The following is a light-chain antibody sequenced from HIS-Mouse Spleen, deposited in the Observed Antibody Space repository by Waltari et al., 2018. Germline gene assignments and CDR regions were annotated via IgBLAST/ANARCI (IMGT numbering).Light chain of an antibody. Sequence: QSALTQPASVSGSPGQSITISCTGISSDVGSYNLVSCYQQHPGKAPKLMIYEGSKRPSGVSNRFSGSKSGNTASLTISGLQAEDEADYYCCSYAGSSTWVFGGGTKLTVL. CDR2: EGS. CDR1: SSDVGSYNL. V-gene: IGLV2-23*01. CDR3: CSYAGSSTWV. J-gene: IGLJ3*02.